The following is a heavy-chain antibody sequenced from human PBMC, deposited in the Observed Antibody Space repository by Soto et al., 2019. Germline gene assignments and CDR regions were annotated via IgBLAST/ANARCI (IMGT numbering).Heavy chain of an antibody. CDR3: ASHLGKGYCSGGSCYAYYYYGMDV. V-gene: IGHV1-18*01. J-gene: IGHJ6*02. CDR1: GYTFTSYG. CDR2: ISAYNGNT. D-gene: IGHD2-15*01. Sequence: QVQLVQSGAEVKKPGASVKVSCKASGYTFTSYGISWVRQAPGQGLEWMGWISAYNGNTNYAQKLQGRVTMTTDTSTSTAYMELRSLRSDDTAVYYCASHLGKGYCSGGSCYAYYYYGMDVWGQGTTVTVSS.